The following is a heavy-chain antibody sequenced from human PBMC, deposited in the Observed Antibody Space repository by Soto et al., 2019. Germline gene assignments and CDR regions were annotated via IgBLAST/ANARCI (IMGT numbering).Heavy chain of an antibody. J-gene: IGHJ4*02. CDR1: GSSISTGFN. Sequence: PSETLSLTCAVSGSSISTGFNWAWIRQPPGKGLEWIGSIYHSGSTYYNLSLKSRVTISSDASKNQISLKLSSVTAADTALYYCSRNWGTGFYPPDSWGQGTLVTVAS. CDR3: SRNWGTGFYPPDS. D-gene: IGHD6-19*01. V-gene: IGHV4-38-2*01. CDR2: IYHSGST.